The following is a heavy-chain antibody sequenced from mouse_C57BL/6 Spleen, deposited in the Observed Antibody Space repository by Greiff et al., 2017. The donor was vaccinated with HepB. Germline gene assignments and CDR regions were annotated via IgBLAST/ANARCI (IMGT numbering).Heavy chain of an antibody. CDR2: IYPGDGDT. V-gene: IGHV1-80*01. J-gene: IGHJ4*01. CDR1: GYAFSSYW. Sequence: QVQLQQSGAELVKPGASVKISCKASGYAFSSYWMNWVKQRPGKGLEWIGQIYPGDGDTNYNGKFKGKATLTADKSSSTAYMQLSSLTSEDSAVYVCARGGYRNYVGVYAMDYWGQGTSVTVSA. CDR3: ARGGYRNYVGVYAMDY. D-gene: IGHD2-5*01.